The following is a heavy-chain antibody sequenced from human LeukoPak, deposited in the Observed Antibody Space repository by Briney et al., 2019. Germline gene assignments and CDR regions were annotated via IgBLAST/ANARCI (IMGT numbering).Heavy chain of an antibody. J-gene: IGHJ5*02. CDR2: IYPGDSDT. V-gene: IGHV5-51*01. CDR1: GYMCSNYW. CDR3: VRHRGSCGETTCHPFDP. D-gene: IGHD2-21*01. Sequence: GESMKISCQGSGYMCSNYWIGWVRQMPGKGLEWMGIIYPGDSDTRYSPSFQGQVTISADKSISTAYLQWSSLRASDTAMYYCVRHRGSCGETTCHPFDPWGQGTLVTVSS.